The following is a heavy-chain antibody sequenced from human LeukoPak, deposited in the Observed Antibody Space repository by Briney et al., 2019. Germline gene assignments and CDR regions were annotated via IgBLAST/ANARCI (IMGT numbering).Heavy chain of an antibody. V-gene: IGHV3-15*01. CDR3: TKSTITIFGVVSGPSGY. CDR1: GFTFSNAW. J-gene: IGHJ4*02. Sequence: PGGSLRLSCAASGFTFSNAWMSWVRQAPGKGLEWVGRIKSKTDGGTTDYAAPVKGRFTISRDDSKNTLYLQMNSLKTEDTAVYYCTKSTITIFGVVSGPSGYWGQGTLVTVSS. D-gene: IGHD3-3*01. CDR2: IKSKTDGGTT.